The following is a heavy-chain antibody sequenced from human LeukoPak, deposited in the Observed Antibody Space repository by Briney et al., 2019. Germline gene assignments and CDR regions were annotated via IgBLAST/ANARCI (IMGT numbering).Heavy chain of an antibody. CDR1: GGTFSSYA. V-gene: IGHV1-69*04. J-gene: IGHJ5*02. CDR3: ARSSPRDIVVVPAAITWFDP. D-gene: IGHD2-2*01. Sequence: SVKVSCKASGGTFSSYAISWVRQAPGQGLEWMGRIIPIFGIANYAQKFQGRVTITADKSTSTAYMELSSLRSEDAAVYYCARSSPRDIVVVPAAITWFDPWGQGTLVTVSS. CDR2: IIPIFGIA.